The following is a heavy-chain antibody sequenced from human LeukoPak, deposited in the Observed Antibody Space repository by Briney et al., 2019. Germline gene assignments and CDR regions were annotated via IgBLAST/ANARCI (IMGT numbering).Heavy chain of an antibody. Sequence: SETLSLTCTVSGGSISSGDYYWSWIRQPPGKGLEWIGYIYYSGSTYYNPSLKSRVAISVDTSKNQFSLKLSSVTGADTAVYYCASYGSSWEFDYWGQGTLVTVSS. CDR3: ASYGSSWEFDY. J-gene: IGHJ4*02. V-gene: IGHV4-30-4*01. D-gene: IGHD6-13*01. CDR2: IYYSGST. CDR1: GGSISSGDYY.